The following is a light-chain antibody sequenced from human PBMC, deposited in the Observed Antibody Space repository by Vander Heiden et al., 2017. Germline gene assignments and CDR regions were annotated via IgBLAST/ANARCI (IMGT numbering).Light chain of an antibody. V-gene: IGKV4-1*01. CDR2: WAS. CDR1: QNILYSSNNKNY. J-gene: IGKJ2*01. CDR3: HQYYSTPYT. Sequence: DIVMTQSPDSLAVSLGERATINCKSSQNILYSSNNKNYLGWYQRKPGQPPKLLIYWASTRESGVPDRFSGSGSGTDFTLTISSLQAEDVAVYYCHQYYSTPYTFGQGTKLEI.